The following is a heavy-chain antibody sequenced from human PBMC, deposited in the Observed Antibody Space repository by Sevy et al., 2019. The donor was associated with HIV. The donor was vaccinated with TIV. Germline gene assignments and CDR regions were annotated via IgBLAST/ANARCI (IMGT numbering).Heavy chain of an antibody. J-gene: IGHJ6*02. Sequence: SETLSLTCSVSGDSISGYYWSWIRQPPGKGLEWIGYIYYSRSTNYNPALKSRVTISKDTSNNQFSLKLGSVTAADTAVYYCARGRPQHYYGMDVWGLGTTVTVSS. CDR1: GDSISGYY. CDR3: ARGRPQHYYGMDV. CDR2: IYYSRST. V-gene: IGHV4-59*12.